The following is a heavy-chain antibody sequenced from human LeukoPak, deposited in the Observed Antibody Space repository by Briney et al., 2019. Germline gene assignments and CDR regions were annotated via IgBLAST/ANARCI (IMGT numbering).Heavy chain of an antibody. J-gene: IGHJ4*02. V-gene: IGHV3-23*01. Sequence: PGGSLRLSCEVSEFPFSIYAMAWVRQAPGQGLEWVSAIDASGSDTYYTDSVKGRFTISRDNSKNTVYLQMNRLRVEDTAVYYCADYRKPQGLDYWGQGTLVTVSS. CDR3: ADYRKPQGLDY. D-gene: IGHD3-16*01. CDR1: EFPFSIYA. CDR2: IDASGSDT.